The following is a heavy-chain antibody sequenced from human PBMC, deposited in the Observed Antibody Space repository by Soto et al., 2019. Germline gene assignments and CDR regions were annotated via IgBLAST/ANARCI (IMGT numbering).Heavy chain of an antibody. CDR2: ISSSSSTI. CDR1: GFTFSSYS. D-gene: IGHD5-12*01. CDR3: ARAASGYDYYYYYYMDV. J-gene: IGHJ6*03. V-gene: IGHV3-48*01. Sequence: EVQLVESGGGLVQPGGSLRLSCAASGFTFSSYSMNWVRQAPGKGLEWVSYISSSSSTIYYADSVKGRFTISRDNAKNSLYLQMNSLRAEDTAVYYCARAASGYDYYYYYYMDVWGKGTTVTVSS.